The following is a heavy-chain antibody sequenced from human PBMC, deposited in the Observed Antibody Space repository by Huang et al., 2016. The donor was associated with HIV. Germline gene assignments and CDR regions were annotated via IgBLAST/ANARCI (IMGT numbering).Heavy chain of an antibody. V-gene: IGHV5-51*01. J-gene: IGHJ3*02. CDR3: ARPRRTEYGDPWDAFDI. CDR1: GYSFNNYW. D-gene: IGHD4-17*01. Sequence: ELQLVQSGAEVKKPGESLTIACKGSGYSFNNYWVAWVRQMPGKGLEWMAVIYPGDADSTYSPSFQGQVSISAYKSINTVYLHWGSLKASDTATYYCARPRRTEYGDPWDAFDIWGQGTMVTVSS. CDR2: IYPGDADS.